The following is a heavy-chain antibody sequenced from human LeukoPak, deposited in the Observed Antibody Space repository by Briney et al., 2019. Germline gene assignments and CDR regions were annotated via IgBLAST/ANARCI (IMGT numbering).Heavy chain of an antibody. CDR1: GYTFTGYY. Sequence: ASVKVSCKASGYTFTGYYMHWVRQAPGQGLEWMGWINPNSGGTNYAQKFQGRVTMTRDTSISTAYMELSRLRSDDTAVYYCARATYYYDSSGYKFGYAFDIWGQGTMVTVSS. J-gene: IGHJ3*02. V-gene: IGHV1-2*02. CDR2: INPNSGGT. D-gene: IGHD3-22*01. CDR3: ARATYYYDSSGYKFGYAFDI.